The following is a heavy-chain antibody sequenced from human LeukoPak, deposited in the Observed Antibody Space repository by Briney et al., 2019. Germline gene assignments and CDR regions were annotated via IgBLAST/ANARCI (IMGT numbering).Heavy chain of an antibody. D-gene: IGHD3-22*01. V-gene: IGHV1-8*02. Sequence: ASVKVSCKASGGTFSSYAISWVRQATGQGLEWMGWMNPNSGNTGYAQKFQGRVTMTRNTSISTAYMELSSLRSEDTAVYYCAADHFAYYYDSSGYGLNNWFDPWGQGTLVTVSS. CDR3: AADHFAYYYDSSGYGLNNWFDP. CDR1: GGTFSSYA. J-gene: IGHJ5*02. CDR2: MNPNSGNT.